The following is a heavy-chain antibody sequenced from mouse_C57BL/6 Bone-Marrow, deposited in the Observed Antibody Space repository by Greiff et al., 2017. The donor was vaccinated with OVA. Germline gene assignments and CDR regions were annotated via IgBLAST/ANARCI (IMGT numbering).Heavy chain of an antibody. D-gene: IGHD2-10*02. CDR3: AREGYGNYPAWFAY. J-gene: IGHJ3*01. V-gene: IGHV1-69*01. Sequence: QVQLQQPGAELVMPGASVKLSCKASGYTFTSYWMHWVKQRPGQGLEWIGEIDPSDSYTNYNQKFKGKSTLTVEKSSSTAYMQLSSLTSEDSAVDYGAREGYGNYPAWFAYWGQGTLVTVSA. CDR1: GYTFTSYW. CDR2: IDPSDSYT.